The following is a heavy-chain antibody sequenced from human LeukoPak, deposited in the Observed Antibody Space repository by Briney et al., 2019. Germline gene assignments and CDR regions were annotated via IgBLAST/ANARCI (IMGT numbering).Heavy chain of an antibody. V-gene: IGHV4-34*01. CDR1: GGSFGGYY. D-gene: IGHD6-19*01. Sequence: PSETLSLTCAVYGGSFGGYYWSWIRQPPGKGLEWIGEINHSGSTNYNPSLKSRVTISVDTSKNQFSLKLSSVTAADTAVYYCARGYPALAVAGRRKKVYYFDYWGQGTLVTVSS. CDR3: ARGYPALAVAGRRKKVYYFDY. CDR2: INHSGST. J-gene: IGHJ4*02.